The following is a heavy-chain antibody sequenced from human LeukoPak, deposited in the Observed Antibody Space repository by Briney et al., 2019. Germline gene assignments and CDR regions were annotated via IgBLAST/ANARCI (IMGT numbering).Heavy chain of an antibody. CDR3: AKWGDYDILTGYYDSDY. Sequence: HAGGSLRLSCAASGFIFSNYAMSWVRQAPGKGLEWVSAIGGRDSGTYYAYSVRCRFTVSRDDPKNTLYLQMNTLRAADTAVYYCAKWGDYDILTGYYDSDYWGQGTLVTVSS. V-gene: IGHV3-23*01. CDR1: GFIFSNYA. CDR2: IGGRDSGT. J-gene: IGHJ4*02. D-gene: IGHD3-9*01.